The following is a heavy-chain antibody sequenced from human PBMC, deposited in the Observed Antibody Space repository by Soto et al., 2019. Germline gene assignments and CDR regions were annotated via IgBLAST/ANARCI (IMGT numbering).Heavy chain of an antibody. D-gene: IGHD6-13*01. J-gene: IGHJ6*02. CDR2: ISYDGSNK. V-gene: IGHV3-30*18. Sequence: QVQLVESGGGVVQPGRSLRLSCAASGFTFSSYGMHWVRQAPGKGLEWVAVISYDGSNKYYADSVKGRFTISRDNSKNTLYLQMNSLRAEDTAVYYCAKALATPGYSSSWALHYYYYGMDVWGQGTTVTVSS. CDR3: AKALATPGYSSSWALHYYYYGMDV. CDR1: GFTFSSYG.